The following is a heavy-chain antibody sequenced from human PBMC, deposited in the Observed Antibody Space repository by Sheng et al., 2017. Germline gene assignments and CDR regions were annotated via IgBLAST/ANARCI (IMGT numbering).Heavy chain of an antibody. CDR2: IYHSGST. Sequence: QVQLQESGPGLVKPSETLSLTCAVSGYSISSGYYWGWIRQPPGKGLEWFGSIYHSGSTYYNPSLKSRVTISVDTSKNQFSLKLSSVTAADTAVYYCARVYCSSTSCLTFDYWGQGTLVTVSS. CDR1: GYSISSGYY. CDR3: ARVYCSSTSCLTFDY. D-gene: IGHD2-2*01. J-gene: IGHJ4*02. V-gene: IGHV4-38-2*01.